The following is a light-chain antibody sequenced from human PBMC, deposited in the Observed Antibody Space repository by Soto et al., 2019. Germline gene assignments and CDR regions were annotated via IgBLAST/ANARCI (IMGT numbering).Light chain of an antibody. Sequence: TVLTQSPATFSLSPGDRATLSCRASQSVSNNYLAWYQQKPGQAPRLLIYGASNRATGIPDRFSGSGSGTDFTLTISGLEPEDFAVYYCQQYGSSGTFGQGTKVDIK. J-gene: IGKJ1*01. V-gene: IGKV3-20*01. CDR3: QQYGSSGT. CDR2: GAS. CDR1: QSVSNNY.